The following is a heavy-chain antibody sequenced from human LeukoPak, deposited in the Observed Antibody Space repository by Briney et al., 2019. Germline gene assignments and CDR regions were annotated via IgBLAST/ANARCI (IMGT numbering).Heavy chain of an antibody. CDR2: IHYSGST. CDR1: GGSISSGGYY. J-gene: IGHJ4*02. V-gene: IGHV4-31*03. D-gene: IGHD4-11*01. CDR3: ARDAFDSNYFDY. Sequence: SETLSLTCTVSGGSISSGGYYWSWIRQHPGKGLEWIGYIHYSGSTYYNPSLKSRVTISVDRSKNHFSLKLSSVTAADTAVYYCARDAFDSNYFDYWGQGTLVTVSS.